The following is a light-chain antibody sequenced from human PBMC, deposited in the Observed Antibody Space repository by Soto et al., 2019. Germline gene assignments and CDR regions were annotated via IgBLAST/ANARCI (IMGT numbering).Light chain of an antibody. CDR3: QQYGSSSWT. J-gene: IGKJ1*01. CDR1: QSVSSSY. CDR2: GAS. Sequence: IVVTQCAGTLSLSQGERATLSCRASQSVSSSYFAWYQQRFGQAPRLLIYGASSRATGIPDRFSGSGSGTDFTLTISRLEPEDFAVYYCQQYGSSSWTFGQGTKVDIK. V-gene: IGKV3-20*01.